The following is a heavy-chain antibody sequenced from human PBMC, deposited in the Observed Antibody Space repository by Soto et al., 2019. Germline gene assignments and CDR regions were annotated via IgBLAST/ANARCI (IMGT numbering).Heavy chain of an antibody. CDR1: GFTFSSYA. J-gene: IGHJ4*02. V-gene: IGHV3-30-3*01. Sequence: CLRLSCAASGFTFSSYAMHWVRQAPGKGLEWVAVISYDGSNKYYADSVKGRFTISRDNSKNTLYLQMNSLRAEDTAVYYCAREVHYYDSSGLCDYWGQGTLVTVSP. D-gene: IGHD3-22*01. CDR2: ISYDGSNK. CDR3: AREVHYYDSSGLCDY.